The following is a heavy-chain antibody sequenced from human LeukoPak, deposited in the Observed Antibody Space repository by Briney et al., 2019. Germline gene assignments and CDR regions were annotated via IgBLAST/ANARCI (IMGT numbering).Heavy chain of an antibody. D-gene: IGHD3-22*01. J-gene: IGHJ4*02. CDR2: IKSKSDGRTT. V-gene: IGHV3-15*01. Sequence: GGSLRLSCAASGFTFSDAWMSWVRQAPGKGLEWVGRIKSKSDGRTTDYAAPVKGKFTISRAHSKNTLYLQMNSLKIEDTAVYYCARYYGDSGSQYYFDYWGQGTLVTVSS. CDR3: ARYYGDSGSQYYFDY. CDR1: GFTFSDAW.